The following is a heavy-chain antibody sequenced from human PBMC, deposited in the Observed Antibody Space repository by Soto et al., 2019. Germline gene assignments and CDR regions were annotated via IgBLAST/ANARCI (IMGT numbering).Heavy chain of an antibody. V-gene: IGHV3-11*06. J-gene: IGHJ4*02. D-gene: IGHD4-17*01. CDR1: GFTCIDYD. CDR2: ISSDSSHT. CDR3: ASHDHGGLQASFDN. Sequence: VGPLRLSCAASGFTCIDYDSSWIRQAPGKGLEWVSYISSDSSHTNYADSVKGRFTISRDNAKNSLYLQMNSLTAEDTAVYYCASHDHGGLQASFDNWGQGALVTVSS.